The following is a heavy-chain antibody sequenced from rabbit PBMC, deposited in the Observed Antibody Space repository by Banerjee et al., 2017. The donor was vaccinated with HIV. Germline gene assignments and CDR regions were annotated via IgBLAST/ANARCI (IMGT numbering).Heavy chain of an antibody. V-gene: IGHV1S40*01. Sequence: QSLEESGGDLVKPGASLTLTCTASGFSFSSNYWICWVRQAPGKGLEWIACIYGDSSGTTAYASWAKGRFTITRSTSLNTVTLQMSSLTAADTATYFCARDLAGVTGWNFGLWGQGTLVTVS. CDR1: GFSFSSNYW. CDR2: IYGDSSGTT. D-gene: IGHD4-1*01. J-gene: IGHJ4*01. CDR3: ARDLAGVTGWNFGL.